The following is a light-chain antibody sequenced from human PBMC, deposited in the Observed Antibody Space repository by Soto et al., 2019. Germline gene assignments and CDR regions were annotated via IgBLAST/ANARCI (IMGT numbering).Light chain of an antibody. Sequence: QSALPQPASVSGSPGQSITISCTGTSSDVGTYNYVSWYQQHPGKAPTLIIYDVSTRPSGLSNRFSGSKSGNTASLTISGIQAEDEADDVCSSYASTSTLVVFGVGIKVTVL. V-gene: IGLV2-14*01. J-gene: IGLJ2*01. CDR3: SSYASTSTLVV. CDR2: DVS. CDR1: SSDVGTYNY.